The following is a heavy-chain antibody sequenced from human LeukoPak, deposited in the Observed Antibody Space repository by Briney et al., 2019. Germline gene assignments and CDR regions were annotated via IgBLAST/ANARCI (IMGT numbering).Heavy chain of an antibody. J-gene: IGHJ4*02. CDR1: GFTFSSYG. Sequence: GGSLRLSCAASGFTFSSYGMHWVREAPGKGLEWVAFIRYDGSNKYYADSVKGRFTISRDNSKNTLYLQMNSLRAEDTAVYYCAKDSNPHYDFWSGYFYWGQGTLVTVSS. CDR2: IRYDGSNK. V-gene: IGHV3-30*02. D-gene: IGHD3-3*01. CDR3: AKDSNPHYDFWSGYFY.